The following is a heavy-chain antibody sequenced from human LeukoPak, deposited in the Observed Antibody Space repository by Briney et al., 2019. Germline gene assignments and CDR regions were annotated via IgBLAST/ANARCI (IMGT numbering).Heavy chain of an antibody. D-gene: IGHD3-9*01. CDR2: ISYDGSNK. CDR3: ASDPGTYDILTGYYKGGYFDY. J-gene: IGHJ4*02. CDR1: GFTFSSYG. V-gene: IGHV3-30*03. Sequence: GGSLRLSCAASGFTFSSYGMHWVRQAPGKGLEWVAVISYDGSNKYYADSVKGRFTISRDNSKSTLYLQMNSLRAEDTAVYYCASDPGTYDILTGYYKGGYFDYWGQGTLVTVSS.